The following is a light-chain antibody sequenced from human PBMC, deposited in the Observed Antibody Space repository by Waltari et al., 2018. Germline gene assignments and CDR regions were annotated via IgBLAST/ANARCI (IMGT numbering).Light chain of an antibody. CDR3: CSYVGLGTYV. CDR1: SSDVGNDNL. Sequence: QSGLAQPAPAAGSPGQSTTITCPGTSSDVGNDNLVPWYQQRPGKAPRLLIYEVTKRAPGTSDRFSASKSGNTASLSISGLQAQEDEADYYCCSYVGLGTYVFGTGTKVTV. V-gene: IGLV2-23*02. CDR2: EVT. J-gene: IGLJ1*01.